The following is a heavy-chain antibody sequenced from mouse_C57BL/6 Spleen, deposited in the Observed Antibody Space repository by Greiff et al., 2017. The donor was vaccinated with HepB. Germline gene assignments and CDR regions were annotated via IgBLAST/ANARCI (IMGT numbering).Heavy chain of an antibody. CDR2: ISNGGGST. Sequence: EVHLVESGGGLVQPGGSLKLSCAASGFTFSDYYMYWVRQTPEKRLEWVAYISNGGGSTYYPDTVKGRFTISRDNAKNTLYLQMSRLKSEDTAMYYCARQGVDYYGSSYDYFDYWGQGTTLTVSS. D-gene: IGHD1-1*01. CDR1: GFTFSDYY. V-gene: IGHV5-12*01. CDR3: ARQGVDYYGSSYDYFDY. J-gene: IGHJ2*01.